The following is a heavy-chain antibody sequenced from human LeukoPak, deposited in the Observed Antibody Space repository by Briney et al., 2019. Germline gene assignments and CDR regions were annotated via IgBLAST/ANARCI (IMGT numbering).Heavy chain of an antibody. Sequence: GGSLRLSCAASGFTFNRYSMNWVRQAPGKGLEWVSYISSSSSTIYYADSVKGRFTISRDNAKNSLYLQMNSLRAEDTAVYYCARDLRSDYYDSSGALDYWGQGTLVTVSS. CDR3: ARDLRSDYYDSSGALDY. J-gene: IGHJ4*02. CDR1: GFTFNRYS. CDR2: ISSSSSTI. V-gene: IGHV3-48*01. D-gene: IGHD3-22*01.